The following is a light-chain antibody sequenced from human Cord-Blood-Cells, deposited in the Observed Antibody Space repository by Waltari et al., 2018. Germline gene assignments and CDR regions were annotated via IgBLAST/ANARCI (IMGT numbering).Light chain of an antibody. V-gene: IGKV3-20*01. CDR2: GAS. J-gene: IGKJ2*01. CDR3: QQYGSSLMYT. CDR1: QSVSSSY. Sequence: EIVLTQSTGTLSLSPGERATLSCRASQSVSSSYLAWYQQKPGQAPRLLIYGASSRATGITDRFSGSGSGTDFTLTISRLEPEDFAVYYCQQYGSSLMYTFGQGTKLEIK.